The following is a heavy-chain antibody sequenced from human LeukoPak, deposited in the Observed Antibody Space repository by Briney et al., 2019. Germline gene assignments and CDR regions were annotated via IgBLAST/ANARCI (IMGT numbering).Heavy chain of an antibody. V-gene: IGHV4-34*01. CDR2: INHSGST. CDR3: ARSGAIFGVVVIRSYFDY. Sequence: ASESLSLTCAVQGGSFSNYHWSWIRQPPGKGLEWIGEINHSGSTNYNPSLESRVTLSVNTSENQFALKLGSVTAADTGIYYCARSGAIFGVVVIRSYFDYWGQGILVTVSS. D-gene: IGHD3-3*01. J-gene: IGHJ4*02. CDR1: GGSFSNYH.